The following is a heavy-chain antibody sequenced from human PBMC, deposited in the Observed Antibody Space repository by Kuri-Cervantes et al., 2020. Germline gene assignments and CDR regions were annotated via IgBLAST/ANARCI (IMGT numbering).Heavy chain of an antibody. J-gene: IGHJ4*02. CDR1: GGSVSSGSYY. D-gene: IGHD3-16*01. CDR3: ATYTVGGGGRGY. CDR2: IYYSGST. Sequence: GSLRLSCTVSGGSVSSGSYYWSWIRQPPGKGLEWIGYIYYSGSTNYNPSLKSRVTISVDTSKNQFSLKLISVTAADTAVYYCATYTVGGGGRGYWGQGTLVTVSS. V-gene: IGHV4-61*01.